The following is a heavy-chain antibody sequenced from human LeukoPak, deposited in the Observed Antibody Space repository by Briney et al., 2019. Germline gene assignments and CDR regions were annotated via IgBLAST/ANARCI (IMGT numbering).Heavy chain of an antibody. CDR1: GFTVSSNY. D-gene: IGHD1-26*01. CDR3: AAIVGAYDAFDI. CDR2: IYSGGST. V-gene: IGHV3-53*01. J-gene: IGHJ3*02. Sequence: GGSLRLSCAASGFTVSSNYMSWVRQAPGKGLEWVSGIYSGGSTCYADSVKGRFTISRDNSTNTLYLQMNSLRAEDTAVYYCAAIVGAYDAFDIWGQGTMVTVS.